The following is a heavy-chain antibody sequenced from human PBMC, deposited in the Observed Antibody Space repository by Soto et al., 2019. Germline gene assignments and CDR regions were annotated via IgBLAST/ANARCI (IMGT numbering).Heavy chain of an antibody. CDR1: GFTFSSYA. D-gene: IGHD6-19*01. V-gene: IGHV3-23*01. J-gene: IGHJ4*02. Sequence: EVQLLESGGGLVQPGGSLRLSCAASGFTFSSYAMTWVRQAPGKGLEWVSGISGSGGSTYYADSGKGRFTISRDNSKNTLYLQMNSLSAEDTAVYYCAKELKQWLVPGFDYWGQGTLVTVSS. CDR2: ISGSGGST. CDR3: AKELKQWLVPGFDY.